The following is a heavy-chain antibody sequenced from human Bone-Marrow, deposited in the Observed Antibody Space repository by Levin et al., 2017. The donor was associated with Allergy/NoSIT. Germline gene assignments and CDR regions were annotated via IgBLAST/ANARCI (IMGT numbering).Heavy chain of an antibody. CDR2: IFYRGIT. CDR1: GDSVGGGSYN. D-gene: IGHD6-19*01. V-gene: IGHV4-61*03. Sequence: SETLSLTCTVSGDSVGGGSYNWNWIRQPPGKALQWIGHIFYRGITSYNPSLAGRVTISSNTSKNHFSLKLNSVTAADTALYFGARAPSDRSGWNGGFDFWGQGILVTVSS. J-gene: IGHJ4*02. CDR3: ARAPSDRSGWNGGFDF.